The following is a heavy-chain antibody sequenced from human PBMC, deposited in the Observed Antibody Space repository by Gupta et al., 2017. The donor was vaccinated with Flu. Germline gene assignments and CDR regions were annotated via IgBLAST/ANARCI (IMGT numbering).Heavy chain of an antibody. CDR2: INHSGST. J-gene: IGHJ6*02. D-gene: IGHD3-3*01. V-gene: IGHV4-34*01. CDR3: ARGVGYYDFWSGKGRGGMDV. Sequence: WIRQPPGKGLEWIGEINHSGSTNYNPSLKSRVTISVDTSKNQFSLKLSSVTAADTAVYYCARGVGYYDFWSGKGRGGMDVWGQGTTVTVSS.